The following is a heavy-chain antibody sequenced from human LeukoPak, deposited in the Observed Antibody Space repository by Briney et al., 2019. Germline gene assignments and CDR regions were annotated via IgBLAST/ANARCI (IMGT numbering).Heavy chain of an antibody. V-gene: IGHV3-30*18. D-gene: IGHD4-17*01. CDR1: GFTFSLYG. CDR3: AKAPRSTTVTPDY. Sequence: PGGSLRLSCAASGFTFSLYGMHWVRQAPGKGLEWVAVISYDGSDKYYADSVKGRFTISRDNSKNTLYLQVNSLRAEDTAVYYCAKAPRSTTVTPDYWGQGTLVTVSS. CDR2: ISYDGSDK. J-gene: IGHJ4*02.